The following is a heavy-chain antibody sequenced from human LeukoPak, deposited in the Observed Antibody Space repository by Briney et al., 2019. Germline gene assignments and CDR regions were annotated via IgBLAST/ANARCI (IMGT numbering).Heavy chain of an antibody. CDR2: ISYDGSNK. V-gene: IGHV3-30-3*01. CDR1: GFTFSSYA. Sequence: GRSLRLSCAASGFTFSSYAMHWVCQAPGKGLEWVAVISYDGSNKYYADSVKGRFTISRDNSKNTLYLQMNSLRAEDTAVYYCARDPSIAVAGTLFDYWGQGTLVTVSS. D-gene: IGHD6-19*01. CDR3: ARDPSIAVAGTLFDY. J-gene: IGHJ4*02.